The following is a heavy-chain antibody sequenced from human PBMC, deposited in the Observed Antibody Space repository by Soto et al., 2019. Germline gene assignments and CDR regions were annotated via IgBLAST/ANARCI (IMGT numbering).Heavy chain of an antibody. CDR3: ARVPHYDSSGYYHFDY. CDR1: GFTFSSYA. Sequence: QVQLVESGGGVVQPGRSLRLSCAASGFTFSSYAMHWVRQAPGKGLEWVAVISYDGSNKYYADSVKGRFTISRDNSKNTLYLQMNSLRAEDTAVYYCARVPHYDSSGYYHFDYWGQGTLVTVSS. D-gene: IGHD3-22*01. CDR2: ISYDGSNK. J-gene: IGHJ4*02. V-gene: IGHV3-30-3*01.